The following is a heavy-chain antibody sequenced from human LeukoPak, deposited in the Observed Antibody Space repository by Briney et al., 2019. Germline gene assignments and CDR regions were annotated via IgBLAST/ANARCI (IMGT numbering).Heavy chain of an antibody. V-gene: IGHV3-64*01. CDR3: ARGHFWSGYTYQDYFYYMDV. CDR2: ISYNGDGT. D-gene: IGHD3-3*02. CDR1: GFSFSKFA. Sequence: GGSLRLSCAAYGFSFSKFAMDWVRQAPGRGVESVSGISYNGDGTYYANSVKGRFTISRDNTKKTLYLQVGSLRVEDMGVYYCARGHFWSGYTYQDYFYYMDVWGKGTAVTVSS. J-gene: IGHJ6*03.